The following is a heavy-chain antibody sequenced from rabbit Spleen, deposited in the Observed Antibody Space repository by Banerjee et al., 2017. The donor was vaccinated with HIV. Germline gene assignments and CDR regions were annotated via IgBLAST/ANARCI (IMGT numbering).Heavy chain of an antibody. Sequence: QSLEESGGDLVKPGASLTLTCTASGFSFSSRYYMCWVRQAPGKGLEWIACIYTTGTWTYYASWARGRFTISNTSSTTVALQMTSLTAADTATYFCARELTGIDAADLWGQGTLVTVS. D-gene: IGHD4-2*01. CDR3: ARELTGIDAADL. CDR1: GFSFSSRYY. V-gene: IGHV1S40*01. J-gene: IGHJ3*01. CDR2: IYTTGTWT.